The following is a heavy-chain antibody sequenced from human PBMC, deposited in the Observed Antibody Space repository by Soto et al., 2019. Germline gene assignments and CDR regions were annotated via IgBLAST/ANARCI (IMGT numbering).Heavy chain of an antibody. Sequence: PGGSLRLSCAASGFTFSSYGMHWVRQAPGKGLEWVAVISYDGSNKYYADSVKGRFTISRDNSKNTLYLQMNSLRAEDTAVYYCAKDPDYSNYAGYFQHWGQGTLVTVSS. D-gene: IGHD4-4*01. J-gene: IGHJ1*01. CDR2: ISYDGSNK. CDR3: AKDPDYSNYAGYFQH. V-gene: IGHV3-30*18. CDR1: GFTFSSYG.